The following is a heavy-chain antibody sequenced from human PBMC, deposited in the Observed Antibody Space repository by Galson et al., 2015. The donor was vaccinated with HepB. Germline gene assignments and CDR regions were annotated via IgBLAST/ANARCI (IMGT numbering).Heavy chain of an antibody. CDR1: GFTFSSFA. V-gene: IGHV3-30-3*01. CDR3: ARDGWVRMIREVIPLLQDAFDM. J-gene: IGHJ3*02. CDR2: ISYDGSNE. D-gene: IGHD3-10*01. Sequence: SLRLSCAASGFTFSSFAMNWVRQAPGKGLEWVALISYDGSNEYYADSLKGRFTISRDNSKNTLYLQMNSLRAEDTAVYYCARDGWVRMIREVIPLLQDAFDMWGQGTMVTVSS.